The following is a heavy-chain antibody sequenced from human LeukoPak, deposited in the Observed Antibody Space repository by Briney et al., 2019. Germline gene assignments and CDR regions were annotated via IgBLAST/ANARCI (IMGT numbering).Heavy chain of an antibody. D-gene: IGHD3-22*01. J-gene: IGHJ4*02. Sequence: ASVKVSCKASGGTFSGYAISWVRQAPGQGLEWMGGIIPIFGTANYAQKFQGRVTITADESTSTAYMELSSLRSEDTAVYYCARDRDSSGYYPYFDYWGQGTLVTVSS. CDR3: ARDRDSSGYYPYFDY. V-gene: IGHV1-69*01. CDR2: IIPIFGTA. CDR1: GGTFSGYA.